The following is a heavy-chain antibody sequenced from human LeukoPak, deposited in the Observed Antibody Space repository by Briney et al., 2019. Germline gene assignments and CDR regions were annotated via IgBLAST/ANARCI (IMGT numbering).Heavy chain of an antibody. CDR2: IYHSGST. Sequence: SQTLSLTCAVSGGSISSGGYSWSWIRQPPGKGLEWIGYIYHSGSTYYNPSLKSRVTISVDRSKNQFSLKLSSVTAADTAVYYCARECDILTGTDTPDAFDIWGQGTMVTVSS. D-gene: IGHD3-9*01. CDR1: GGSISSGGYS. CDR3: ARECDILTGTDTPDAFDI. J-gene: IGHJ3*02. V-gene: IGHV4-30-2*01.